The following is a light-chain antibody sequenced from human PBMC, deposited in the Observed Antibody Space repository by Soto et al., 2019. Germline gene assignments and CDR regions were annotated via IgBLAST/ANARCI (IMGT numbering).Light chain of an antibody. J-gene: IGKJ1*01. CDR2: AAS. CDR1: QGIIDY. V-gene: IGKV1-27*01. CDR3: QKYNTAPHT. Sequence: DIQMTQSPSSLSASIGDRVTITCRASQGIIDYVAWFQQKPGKAPKLLIYAASTLHSGVPSRFSGSGAGTYFTLTINSLQPEDVATYCCQKYNTAPHTFGQGTKVEI.